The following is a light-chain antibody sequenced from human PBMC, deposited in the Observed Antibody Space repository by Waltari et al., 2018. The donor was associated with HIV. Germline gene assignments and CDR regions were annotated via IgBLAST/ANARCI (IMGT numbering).Light chain of an antibody. CDR1: QGIGSW. CDR2: AAS. J-gene: IGKJ1*01. V-gene: IGKV1-12*01. Sequence: DIQMTQSPSSVSASVGDRVTITCRASQGIGSWLAWYQQKPGKAPKLLIYAASSLQSGVPSRVSGSGSGTDFTLTIRSLQPEDFATYYCQHANSFPRTFGQGTKVEIK. CDR3: QHANSFPRT.